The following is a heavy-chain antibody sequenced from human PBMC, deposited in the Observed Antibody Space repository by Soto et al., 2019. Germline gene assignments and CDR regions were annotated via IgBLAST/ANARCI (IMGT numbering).Heavy chain of an antibody. D-gene: IGHD4-17*01. CDR1: GFTLSSYA. J-gene: IGHJ4*02. CDR3: ARIGDYRDFFYFDY. CDR2: ISGSGGST. Sequence: EVQLLESGGGLVQPGGSLRLSCAASGFTLSSYAMSWVRQAPGKGLEWVSAISGSGGSTYYADSVKGRFTISRDNSKNTLYLQMNSLRAEDTAVYYCARIGDYRDFFYFDYWGQGTLVTVSS. V-gene: IGHV3-23*01.